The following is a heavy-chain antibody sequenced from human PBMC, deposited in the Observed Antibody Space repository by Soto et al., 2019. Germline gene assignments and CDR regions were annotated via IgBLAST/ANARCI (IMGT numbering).Heavy chain of an antibody. CDR2: INHSGRT. CDR1: GGSFSANY. Sequence: SQTLSLTCAVYGGSFSANYWSWIRQPPGKGLEWIGEINHSGRTNYNPSLKSRVTISVDTSKNQFSLRLSSVTAADTAVYYCARVFWSELLGSNYMDVWGKGTTVTVSS. CDR3: ARVFWSELLGSNYMDV. D-gene: IGHD3-3*01. J-gene: IGHJ6*03. V-gene: IGHV4-34*01.